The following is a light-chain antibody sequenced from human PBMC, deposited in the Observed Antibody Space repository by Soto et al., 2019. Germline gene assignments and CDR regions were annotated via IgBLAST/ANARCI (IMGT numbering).Light chain of an antibody. CDR2: GAS. J-gene: IGKJ1*01. Sequence: TQSPGTLSLSPGERVTLSCRASQSVSSNFLAWYQQKPGQAPRLLIYGASNRAAGIPDRFSGSGSGTDFTLTISRLEPEDFAVYYCHQYSSSRRTFGQGTKVDNK. V-gene: IGKV3-20*01. CDR1: QSVSSNF. CDR3: HQYSSSRRT.